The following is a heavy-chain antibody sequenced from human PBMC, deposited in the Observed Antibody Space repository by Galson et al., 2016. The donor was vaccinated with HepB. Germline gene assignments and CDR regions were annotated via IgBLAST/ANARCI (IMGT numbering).Heavy chain of an antibody. CDR3: APHRAWGFSGSSDSFDI. J-gene: IGHJ3*02. Sequence: PALVKPTQTLTLTCTFSGFSLSTKGVGVGWIRQPPGKALEWLALIYWDDDKRHSPSLKNRLTITKDTSKNQVVLTMTNMDPVDTATYYCAPHRAWGFSGSSDSFDIWGQGTMVTVSS. D-gene: IGHD3-16*01. CDR2: IYWDDDK. V-gene: IGHV2-5*02. CDR1: GFSLSTKGVG.